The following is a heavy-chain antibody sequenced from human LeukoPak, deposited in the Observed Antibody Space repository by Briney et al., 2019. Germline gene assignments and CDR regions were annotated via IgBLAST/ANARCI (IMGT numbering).Heavy chain of an antibody. CDR2: IYYSGST. J-gene: IGHJ4*02. V-gene: IGHV4-39*06. Sequence: SSETLSLTCTVSGGSISSSSYYWGWIRQPPGKGLEWIGSIYYSGSTYYNPSLKSRVTISVDTSKNQFPLKLSSVTAADTAVYYCARSCSGGSCYHGFDYWGQGTLVTVSS. CDR3: ARSCSGGSCYHGFDY. D-gene: IGHD2-15*01. CDR1: GGSISSSSYY.